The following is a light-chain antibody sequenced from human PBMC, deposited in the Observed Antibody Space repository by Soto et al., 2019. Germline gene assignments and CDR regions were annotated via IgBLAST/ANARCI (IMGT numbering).Light chain of an antibody. CDR3: QQYGSSPYT. Sequence: TVLTQSPGPLSLSPGEKATLSCRASQSVTSNYLAWYQQKPGQAPRLLIFGASIRDTGIPDSFSGSGSGTDFTLTISRLEPEDFAVYYCQQYGSSPYTFGQGTRLEI. CDR1: QSVTSNY. J-gene: IGKJ5*01. CDR2: GAS. V-gene: IGKV3-20*01.